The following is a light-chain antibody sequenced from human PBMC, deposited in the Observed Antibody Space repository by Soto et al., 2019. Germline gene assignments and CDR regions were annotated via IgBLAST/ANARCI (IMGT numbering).Light chain of an antibody. Sequence: DIQMTQSPSTLSASVGDRVTITCRASQNIGSWLAWYQQKPRKAPNLLIYEATSSESWVPSRFSGSGSGTEFPLTPSSLCKVDFPTPLSPQYINHYTYGQ. CDR3: PQYINHYT. V-gene: IGKV1-5*01. CDR2: EAT. J-gene: IGKJ2*01. CDR1: QNIGSW.